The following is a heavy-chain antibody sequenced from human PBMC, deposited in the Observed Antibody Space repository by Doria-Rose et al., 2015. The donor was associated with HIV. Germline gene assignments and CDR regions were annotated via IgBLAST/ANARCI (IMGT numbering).Heavy chain of an antibody. CDR3: ARDVPIQVGMFTEGRYGMDV. CDR1: RYY. V-gene: IGHV1-46*01. Sequence: RYYMYWVRQAPGQGLEWMGIIDPSGGRTNYAQKFQGRVTMTRDTSTSTVYMELSSLRSEDTAVYYCARDVPIQVGMFTEGRYGMDVWGQGTTVTVSS. CDR2: IDPSGGRT. D-gene: IGHD2-21*01. J-gene: IGHJ6*02.